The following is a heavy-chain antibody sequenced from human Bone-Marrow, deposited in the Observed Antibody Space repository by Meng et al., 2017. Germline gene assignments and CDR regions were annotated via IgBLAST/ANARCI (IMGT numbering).Heavy chain of an antibody. CDR1: GGSISSYY. Sequence: SETLSLTCTVSGGSISSYYWSWIRQPPEKGLEWIGYIYYSGSTNYNPSLKSRVTILVDTSKNQFSLKLSSVTAADTAVYYCARGPYYDFWSGYYDYYYYGMDVWGQGTTVTVSS. D-gene: IGHD3-3*01. J-gene: IGHJ6*02. V-gene: IGHV4-59*01. CDR2: IYYSGST. CDR3: ARGPYYDFWSGYYDYYYYGMDV.